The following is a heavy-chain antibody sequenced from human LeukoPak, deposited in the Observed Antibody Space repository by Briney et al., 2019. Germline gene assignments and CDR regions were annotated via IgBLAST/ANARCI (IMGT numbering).Heavy chain of an antibody. D-gene: IGHD2-2*01. CDR1: GFTFSSYA. V-gene: IGHV3-23*01. J-gene: IGHJ4*02. CDR2: ISGSGGST. Sequence: GGSLRLSCAVSGFTFSSYAMSWVRQAPGNGLEWVSAISGSGGSTYYADSVKGRFTISRDNSKNTLYLQMDSPRAEDTAVYYCARETCSSTSCHVDYWGQGTLVTVSS. CDR3: ARETCSSTSCHVDY.